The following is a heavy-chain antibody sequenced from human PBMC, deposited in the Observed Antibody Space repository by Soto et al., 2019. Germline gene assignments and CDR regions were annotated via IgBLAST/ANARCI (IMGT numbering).Heavy chain of an antibody. Sequence: LSLACTVSGGSVSSGSYCWSWIRQPPGKGLEWVGYIYYSGSTNYNPSLKSRVTISVDTSKNQFSLKLSSVTAADTAVYYCAREYSSSSSFDYWGQGTLVTVSS. CDR1: GGSVSSGSYC. CDR2: IYYSGST. V-gene: IGHV4-61*01. D-gene: IGHD6-6*01. J-gene: IGHJ4*02. CDR3: AREYSSSSSFDY.